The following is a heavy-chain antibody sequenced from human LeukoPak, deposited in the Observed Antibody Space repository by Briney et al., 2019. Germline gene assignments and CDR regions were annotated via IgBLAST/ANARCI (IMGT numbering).Heavy chain of an antibody. Sequence: GESLKISCKGSGYSFTSYWIGWVRQMPGKGLEWMGIIYPGDSDTRYSPSFQGQVTISADKSISTAYLQWSSLEASDTAMYYCASRAPYSSSSRGYYYMDVWGKGTTVTVSS. CDR2: IYPGDSDT. CDR3: ASRAPYSSSSRGYYYMDV. D-gene: IGHD6-6*01. V-gene: IGHV5-51*01. CDR1: GYSFTSYW. J-gene: IGHJ6*03.